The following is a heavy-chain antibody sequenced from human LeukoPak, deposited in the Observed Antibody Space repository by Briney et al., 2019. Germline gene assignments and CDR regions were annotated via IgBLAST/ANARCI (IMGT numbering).Heavy chain of an antibody. CDR1: GFPFSNYG. Sequence: GGTLRLSCAASGFPFSNYGMNWVRQAPGKGLEWVSVIYSGGSTYYADSVKGRFTISRDNSKNTLYLQMNSLRAEDTAVYYCARGRALGYSYGFNDFDYWGQGTLVTVSS. V-gene: IGHV3-53*01. CDR3: ARGRALGYSYGFNDFDY. J-gene: IGHJ4*02. D-gene: IGHD5-18*01. CDR2: IYSGGST.